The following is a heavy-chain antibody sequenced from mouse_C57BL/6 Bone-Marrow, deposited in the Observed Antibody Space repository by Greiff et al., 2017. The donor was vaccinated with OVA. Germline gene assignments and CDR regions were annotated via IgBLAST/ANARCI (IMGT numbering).Heavy chain of an antibody. CDR1: GYTFTSYW. CDR2: IDPSDSDT. CDR3: AREGFAY. Sequence: QVQLQQPGAELVRPGSSVKLSCTASGYTFTSYWMHWVKQRPIQGLEWIGNIDPSDSDTHYNQKFKDKATLTVDKSSSTVYMQLSSLTSEDSAVYYSAREGFAYWGQGTLVTVSA. J-gene: IGHJ3*01. V-gene: IGHV1-52*01.